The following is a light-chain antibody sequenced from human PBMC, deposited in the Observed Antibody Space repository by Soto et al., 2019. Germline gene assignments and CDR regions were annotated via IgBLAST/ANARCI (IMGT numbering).Light chain of an antibody. CDR1: QSVSGNF. V-gene: IGKV3D-20*01. J-gene: IGKJ2*01. CDR3: QQYGSSPLT. CDR2: DAS. Sequence: EIVLTQSPATLSLSPGERATLSCVASQSVSGNFCAWYQQKPGLPPRLLIYDASSRATGIPDRFSGSVSGTDSPLTITRLEPEDFALYWWQQYGSSPLTFGQGTKLEIK.